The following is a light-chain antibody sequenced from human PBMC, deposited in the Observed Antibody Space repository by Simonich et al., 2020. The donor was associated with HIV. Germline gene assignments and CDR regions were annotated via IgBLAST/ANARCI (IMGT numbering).Light chain of an antibody. Sequence: DIVMTQSPATLSVSPGEGVTLSCRASQSVSSSLSWYQQKPGQAPRRLIYGASTRATGIPARFSGSGSGTEFTLTISSMQSEDFAVYYCQQYKSWPYTFGQGTKLEIK. CDR3: QQYKSWPYT. CDR1: QSVSSS. CDR2: GAS. V-gene: IGKV3-15*01. J-gene: IGKJ2*01.